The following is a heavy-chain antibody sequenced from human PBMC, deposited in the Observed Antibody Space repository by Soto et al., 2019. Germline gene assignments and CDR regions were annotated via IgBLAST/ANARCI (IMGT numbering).Heavy chain of an antibody. J-gene: IGHJ5*02. CDR1: GGSISSGGYY. D-gene: IGHD2-2*02. CDR2: IYYSGST. CDR3: ARAPGYCSSTSCYRGYNWFDP. V-gene: IGHV4-31*03. Sequence: SETLSLTCTVSGGSISSGGYYWSWIRQHPGKGLEWIGYIYYSGSTYYNPSLKSRVTRSVDTSKNQFSLKLSSVTAADTAVYYCARAPGYCSSTSCYRGYNWFDPWGQGTLVTVYS.